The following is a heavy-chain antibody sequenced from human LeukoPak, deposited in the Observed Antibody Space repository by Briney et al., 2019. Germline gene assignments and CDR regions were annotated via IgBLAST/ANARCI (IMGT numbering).Heavy chain of an antibody. D-gene: IGHD4-17*01. Sequence: ASVKVSCKASGYTFTSYGISWVRQAPGQGLEWMGWISAYNGNTNYAQKLQGRVTMTTDTSTSTAYMELRSLRSDDTAVYYCARIVSAVTTDFFDYWAQGPLVPVSS. V-gene: IGHV1-18*01. CDR1: GYTFTSYG. CDR3: ARIVSAVTTDFFDY. CDR2: ISAYNGNT. J-gene: IGHJ4*02.